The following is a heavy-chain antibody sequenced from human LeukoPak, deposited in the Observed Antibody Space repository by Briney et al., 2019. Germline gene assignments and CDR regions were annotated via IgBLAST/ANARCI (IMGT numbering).Heavy chain of an antibody. D-gene: IGHD3-22*01. V-gene: IGHV3-7*01. CDR1: GFTFSSYW. CDR3: ARDDSSAHYYFDH. CDR2: INQDGSEK. J-gene: IGHJ4*02. Sequence: GGSLRLSCEASGFTFSSYWMSWVRQAPGKGLERVANINQDGSEKYYVDSVKGRFTVSRDNAKNSVYLQINSLRAEDTAVYYCARDDSSAHYYFDHWGQGTPVTVSS.